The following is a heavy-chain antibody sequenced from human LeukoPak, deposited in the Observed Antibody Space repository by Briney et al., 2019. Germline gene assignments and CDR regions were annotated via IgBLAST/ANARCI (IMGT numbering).Heavy chain of an antibody. CDR3: ARQEGKYYDILTGYYIFHNWFDP. Sequence: SETLSLTCTVSGGSISSSSYYWSWIRQPAGKGLEWIGRIYTSGSTNYNPSLKSRVTMSVDTSKNQFSLKLSSVTAADTAVYYCARQEGKYYDILTGYYIFHNWFDPWGQGTLVTVSS. D-gene: IGHD3-9*01. J-gene: IGHJ5*02. CDR1: GGSISSSSYY. V-gene: IGHV4-61*02. CDR2: IYTSGST.